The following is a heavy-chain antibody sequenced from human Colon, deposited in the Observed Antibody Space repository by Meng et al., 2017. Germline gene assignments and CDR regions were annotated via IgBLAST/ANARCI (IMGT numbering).Heavy chain of an antibody. D-gene: IGHD3-10*01. CDR1: GFPFSSYW. Sequence: EVQVVESGGGLVQPGGSLRLSCEASGFPFSSYWIPWVRQAPGKGLVWVSRISPDGSIANYADSVKGRFTISRDNAKNTAHLHMNGLRAEDTALYYCARDMHGADDYWGQGTLVTVSS. CDR3: ARDMHGADDY. CDR2: ISPDGSIA. V-gene: IGHV3-74*01. J-gene: IGHJ4*02.